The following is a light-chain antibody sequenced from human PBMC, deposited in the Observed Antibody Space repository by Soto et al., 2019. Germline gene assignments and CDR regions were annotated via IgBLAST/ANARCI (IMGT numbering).Light chain of an antibody. CDR3: GTWDSSLSSVV. V-gene: IGLV1-51*01. J-gene: IGLJ2*01. Sequence: QSVLTQPPSLSAAPGQKVTISCSGSSSNIGNNYVSWYQQLPGTAPKLLIYDNNERPSGIPDRFAGSKSGTSATLGITGLQTGDEADYYCGTWDSSLSSVVFGEGTKLTVL. CDR1: SSNIGNNY. CDR2: DNN.